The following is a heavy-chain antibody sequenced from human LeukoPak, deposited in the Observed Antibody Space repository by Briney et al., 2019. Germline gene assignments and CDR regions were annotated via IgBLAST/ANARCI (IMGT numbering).Heavy chain of an antibody. Sequence: GGSLRLSCAASGFTFDDYAMHRVRQAPGKGLEWVSGISWNSGSIGYADSVKGRFTISRDNAKNSLYLQMNSLRAEDTALYYCAKDARGSSGWYGGGYYMDVWGKGTTVTVSS. D-gene: IGHD6-19*01. J-gene: IGHJ6*03. CDR2: ISWNSGSI. CDR3: AKDARGSSGWYGGGYYMDV. V-gene: IGHV3-9*01. CDR1: GFTFDDYA.